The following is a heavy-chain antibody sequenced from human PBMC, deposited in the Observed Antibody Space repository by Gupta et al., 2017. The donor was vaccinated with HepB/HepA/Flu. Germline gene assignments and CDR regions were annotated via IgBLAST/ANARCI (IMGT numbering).Heavy chain of an antibody. CDR1: GYTLTYLS. Sequence: QVQLVQSGAEVKQPGASVKVSCNVSGYTLTYLSIHWVRQAPGKGREWMGGFDPEDGEVSYAQKCQGRVTMTEDTSTDTADMELSSLKADDTAVYYCASVDGSSDWYIDVWGQGTLVTVSS. V-gene: IGHV1-24*01. J-gene: IGHJ4*02. CDR2: FDPEDGEV. D-gene: IGHD3-22*01. CDR3: ASVDGSSDWYIDV.